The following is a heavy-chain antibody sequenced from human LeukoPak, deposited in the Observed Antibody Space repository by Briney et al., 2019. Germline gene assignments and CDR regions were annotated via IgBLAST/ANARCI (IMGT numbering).Heavy chain of an antibody. D-gene: IGHD3-10*01. CDR1: GFTFSSYA. J-gene: IGHJ4*02. V-gene: IGHV3-30-3*01. CDR3: AKGSMVRGVPGTGYFDY. Sequence: GGSLRLSCAASGFTFSSYAMHWVRQAPGKGLEWVAVISYDGSNKYYADSVKGRFTISRDNSKNTLYLQMNSLRAEGTAVYYCAKGSMVRGVPGTGYFDYWGQGTLVTVSS. CDR2: ISYDGSNK.